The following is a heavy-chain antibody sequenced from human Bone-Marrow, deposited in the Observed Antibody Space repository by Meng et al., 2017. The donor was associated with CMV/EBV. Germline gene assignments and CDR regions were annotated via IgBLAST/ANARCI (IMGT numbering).Heavy chain of an antibody. CDR3: AKDGSGYCTGGSCYSDDY. Sequence: FTFSSYAMSWVRQAPGKGLEWVSGISGSGGSTYYADSVEGRFTISRDNSKNTLFLQMNSLRAEDTAVYYCAKDGSGYCTGGSCYSDDYWGQRTLVTVSS. V-gene: IGHV3-23*01. CDR1: FTFSSYA. J-gene: IGHJ4*02. CDR2: ISGSGGST. D-gene: IGHD2-15*01.